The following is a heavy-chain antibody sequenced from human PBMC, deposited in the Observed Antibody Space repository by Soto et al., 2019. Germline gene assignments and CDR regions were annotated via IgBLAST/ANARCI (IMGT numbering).Heavy chain of an antibody. V-gene: IGHV1-69*13. Sequence: SVKVSCKASGGTFSSYAISWVRQAPGQGLEWMGGIIPIFGTANYAQKFQGRVTITADESTSTAYMELSSLRSEDTAVYYCATPAPYYDILTGYPFDYWGQGTLVTVSS. CDR2: IIPIFGTA. CDR1: GGTFSSYA. J-gene: IGHJ4*02. D-gene: IGHD3-9*01. CDR3: ATPAPYYDILTGYPFDY.